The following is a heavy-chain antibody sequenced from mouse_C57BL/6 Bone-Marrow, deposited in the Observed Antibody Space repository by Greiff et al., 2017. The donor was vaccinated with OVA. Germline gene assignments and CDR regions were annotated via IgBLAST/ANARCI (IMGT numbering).Heavy chain of an antibody. Sequence: EVKVEESGEGLVKPGGSLKLSCAASGFTFSSYAMSWVRQTPEKRLEWVAYISSGGDYIYYADTVKGRFTISRDNARNTLYLQMSSLKSEDTAMYYCTLYYDYDPWFAYWGQGTLVTVSA. V-gene: IGHV5-9-1*02. CDR1: GFTFSSYA. CDR2: ISSGGDYI. CDR3: TLYYDYDPWFAY. J-gene: IGHJ3*01. D-gene: IGHD2-4*01.